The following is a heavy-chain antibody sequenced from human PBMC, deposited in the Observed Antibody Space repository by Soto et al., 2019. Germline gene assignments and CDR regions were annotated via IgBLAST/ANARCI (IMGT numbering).Heavy chain of an antibody. J-gene: IGHJ4*02. CDR2: IVVGSGNT. V-gene: IGHV1-58*02. D-gene: IGHD2-21*02. CDR1: GFTFFTSA. CDR3: AADPYCGGDCYFDY. Sequence: SVEVSCKASGFTFFTSAIQWVRQALGQRLEWMGWIVVGSGNTNYAQKFQERVTITRDMSTNTAYMELTSLRSEDTAVYYCAADPYCGGDCYFDYWGQGTMVTVSS.